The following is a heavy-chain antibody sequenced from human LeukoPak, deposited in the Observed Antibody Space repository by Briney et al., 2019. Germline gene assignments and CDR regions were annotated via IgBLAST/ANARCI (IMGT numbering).Heavy chain of an antibody. CDR2: IYHSGST. J-gene: IGHJ3*02. CDR1: GYPISSGYY. V-gene: IGHV4-38-2*01. D-gene: IGHD7-27*01. Sequence: PSETLSLTCAVSGYPISSGYYWGWIRQPPGKGLEWIGSIYHSGSTYYNPSLKSRVTISVDTSKNQFSLKLSSVTAADTAVYYCARHSLNWGFDAFDIWGQGTMVTVSS. CDR3: ARHSLNWGFDAFDI.